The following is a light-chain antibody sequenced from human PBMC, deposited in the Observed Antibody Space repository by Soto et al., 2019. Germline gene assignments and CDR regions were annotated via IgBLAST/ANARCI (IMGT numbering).Light chain of an antibody. CDR3: QQLSDYPFT. Sequence: EIVLTQSPGTLALSPGERATLSCRASRSFSSSYLAWYQQMPGQAPRLLIYAASSRATGIPDRFSGSGSGTDFTLTISRLEPEDSAVYYCQQLSDYPFTFGPGTKVDIK. CDR1: RSFSSSY. J-gene: IGKJ3*01. V-gene: IGKV3-20*01. CDR2: AAS.